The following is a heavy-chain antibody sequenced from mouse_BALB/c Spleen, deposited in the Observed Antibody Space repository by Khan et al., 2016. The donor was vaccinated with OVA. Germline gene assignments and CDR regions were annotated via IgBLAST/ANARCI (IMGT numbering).Heavy chain of an antibody. J-gene: IGHJ4*01. CDR3: ARDGNYMDY. V-gene: IGHV3-1*02. CDR1: GYSITSGYS. D-gene: IGHD2-1*01. CDR2: ISHSGSI. Sequence: EVQLQESGPDLVKPSQSLSLTCTVTGYSITSGYSWHWIRQFPGNKLEWMGYISHSGSINYNQSLKSRFSITRDTSKNLFFLQLNSVTTEDTATYSCARDGNYMDYWGQGTSVTVSS.